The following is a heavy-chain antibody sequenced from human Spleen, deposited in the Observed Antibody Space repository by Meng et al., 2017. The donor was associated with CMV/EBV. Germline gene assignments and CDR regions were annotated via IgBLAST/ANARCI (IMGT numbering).Heavy chain of an antibody. CDR1: GFTFSSYA. V-gene: IGHV3-30*04. Sequence: GGSLRLSCAASGFTFSSYAMHWVRQAPGKGLEWVAVISYDGSNKYYADSVKGRFTISRDNSKNTLYLQMNGLRAEDTAVYYCARDKVVPAASYFDYWGQGTLVTVSS. J-gene: IGHJ4*02. CDR3: ARDKVVPAASYFDY. CDR2: ISYDGSNK. D-gene: IGHD2-2*01.